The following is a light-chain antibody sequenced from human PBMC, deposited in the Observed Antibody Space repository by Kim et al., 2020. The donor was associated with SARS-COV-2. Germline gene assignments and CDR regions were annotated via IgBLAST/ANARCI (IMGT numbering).Light chain of an antibody. CDR3: QQYDKWPLT. Sequence: VSPRESATLSCRASQSANSNLAWYQQKPGQAPRLLIYDASTRATDIPARFSGSGSGTDFTLTISCLQSEDFAVYYCQQYDKWPLTFGGGTKVDIK. V-gene: IGKV3-15*01. CDR2: DAS. CDR1: QSANSN. J-gene: IGKJ4*01.